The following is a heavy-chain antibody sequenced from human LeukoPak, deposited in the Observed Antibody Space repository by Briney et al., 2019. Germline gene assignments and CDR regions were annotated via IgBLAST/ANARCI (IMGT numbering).Heavy chain of an antibody. Sequence: GGSLRLSCTAAGFNFGTYWMSWVRQSPEKGLEFVANIKYDETVKNYVDSVKGRFTISRDNPSNSVYLQMDSLRPEDTALYYCARDPDSSAFDYWGQGAQVTVSS. CDR2: IKYDETVK. CDR3: ARDPDSSAFDY. CDR1: GFNFGTYW. D-gene: IGHD2-15*01. V-gene: IGHV3-7*01. J-gene: IGHJ4*02.